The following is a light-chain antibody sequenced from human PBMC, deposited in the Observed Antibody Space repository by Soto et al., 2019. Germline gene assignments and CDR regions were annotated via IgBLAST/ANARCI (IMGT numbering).Light chain of an antibody. CDR3: QQYNSYSGT. V-gene: IGKV1-5*01. J-gene: IGKJ1*01. CDR2: DAS. Sequence: DIQMTQSPSTLSASVGDRVTITCRASQSISSWLAWYQQKPGKAPKLLIFDASSLESGVPSRFSGSGSGTEFTLTISSLQPDDFATYYCQQYNSYSGTFGQGTKV. CDR1: QSISSW.